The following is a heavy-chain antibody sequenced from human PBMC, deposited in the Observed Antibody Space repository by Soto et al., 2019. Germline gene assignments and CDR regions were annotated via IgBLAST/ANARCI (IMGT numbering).Heavy chain of an antibody. Sequence: SVKVSCKASGGTFSSYAISWVRQAPGQGLEWMGGIIPIFGTANYAQKFQGRVTITADKSTSTAYMELSSLRSEDTAVYYCARTYYYDSSGYRGPMDVWGQGTTVTVSS. CDR3: ARTYYYDSSGYRGPMDV. J-gene: IGHJ6*02. V-gene: IGHV1-69*06. D-gene: IGHD3-22*01. CDR1: GGTFSSYA. CDR2: IIPIFGTA.